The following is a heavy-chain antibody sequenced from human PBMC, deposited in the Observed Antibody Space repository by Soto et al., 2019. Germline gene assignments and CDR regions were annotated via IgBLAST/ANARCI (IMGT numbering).Heavy chain of an antibody. V-gene: IGHV4-59*01. CDR1: GGSISSYY. CDR2: IYYSGST. D-gene: IGHD6-25*01. J-gene: IGHJ4*02. Sequence: SETLSLTCTVSGGSISSYYWSWIRQPPGKGLEWIGYIYYSGSTNYNPSLKSRVTISVDTSKNQFSLKLSSVTAADTAVYYFARETISGYDYWGQGTLVTVSS. CDR3: ARETISGYDY.